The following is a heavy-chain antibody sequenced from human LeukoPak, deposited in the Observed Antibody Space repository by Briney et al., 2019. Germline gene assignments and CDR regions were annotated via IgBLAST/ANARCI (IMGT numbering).Heavy chain of an antibody. CDR1: GGSFSGYY. V-gene: IGHV4-34*01. CDR2: INHSGST. CDR3: ARGSNSDY. D-gene: IGHD5-24*01. Sequence: SETLSLTCAVYGGSFSGYYWSWIRQPPGKGLEWIGEINHSGSTNYNPSLKSRVTISVDTSKNQFSLKLSSVTAADTAVYYCARGSNSDYWGQGTLVTVSS. J-gene: IGHJ4*02.